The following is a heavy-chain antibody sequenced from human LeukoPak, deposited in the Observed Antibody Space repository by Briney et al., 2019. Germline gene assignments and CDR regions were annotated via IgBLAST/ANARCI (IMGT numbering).Heavy chain of an antibody. CDR3: AKDISYSYGFDY. Sequence: GGSLRLSCAASGFTFSDYYMSWIRQAPGKGLEWVSGISWNSGSIGYADSVKGRFTISRDNAKNSLYLQMNSLRAEDTALYYCAKDISYSYGFDYWGQGTLVTVSS. CDR1: GFTFSDYY. CDR2: ISWNSGSI. J-gene: IGHJ4*02. V-gene: IGHV3-9*01. D-gene: IGHD5-18*01.